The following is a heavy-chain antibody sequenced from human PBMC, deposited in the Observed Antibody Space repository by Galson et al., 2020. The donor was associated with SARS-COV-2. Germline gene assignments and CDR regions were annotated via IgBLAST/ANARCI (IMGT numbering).Heavy chain of an antibody. CDR2: IYSGGST. J-gene: IGHJ4*02. CDR3: AGGPLYCGGDCYSETYFDY. Sequence: QLGESLKISCAASGFTVSSNYMSWVRQAPGKGLEWVSVIYSGGSTYYADSVKGRFTISRHNSKNTLYLQMNSLRAEDTAVYYCAGGPLYCGGDCYSETYFDYWGQGTPVTVSS. D-gene: IGHD2-21*01. V-gene: IGHV3-53*04. CDR1: GFTVSSNY.